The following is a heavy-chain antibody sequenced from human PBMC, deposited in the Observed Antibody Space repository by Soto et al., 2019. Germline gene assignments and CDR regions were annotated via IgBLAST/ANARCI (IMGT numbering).Heavy chain of an antibody. D-gene: IGHD2-15*01. Sequence: SVKVSCKASGGTFSSYAISWVRQAPGQGLEWMGGIIPIFGTANYAQKFQGRVTITADESTSTAYMELSSLRSEDTAVYYCARGLRRVVVVVAVNLYYYYGMDVWGQGTTVTVSS. CDR2: IIPIFGTA. CDR1: GGTFSSYA. J-gene: IGHJ6*02. CDR3: ARGLRRVVVVVAVNLYYYYGMDV. V-gene: IGHV1-69*13.